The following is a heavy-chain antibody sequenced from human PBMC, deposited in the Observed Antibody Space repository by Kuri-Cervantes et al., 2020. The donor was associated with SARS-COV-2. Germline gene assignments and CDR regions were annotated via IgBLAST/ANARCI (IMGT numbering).Heavy chain of an antibody. CDR1: GGSFSGYY. CDR3: ARAKMGFLEWDNWFDP. Sequence: ESLKISCAVYGGSFSGYYWSWIRQPPGKGLEWIGEINHSGSTNYNPSLKSRVTISVDKSKNQFSLKLSSVTAADTAVYYCARAKMGFLEWDNWFDPWGQGTLVTGSS. D-gene: IGHD3-3*01. CDR2: INHSGST. J-gene: IGHJ5*02. V-gene: IGHV4-34*01.